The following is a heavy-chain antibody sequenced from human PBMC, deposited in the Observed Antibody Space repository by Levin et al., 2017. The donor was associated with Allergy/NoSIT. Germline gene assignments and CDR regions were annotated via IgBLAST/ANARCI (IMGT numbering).Heavy chain of an antibody. CDR1: GYTFTTHY. D-gene: IGHD5-12*01. CDR2: INPSGGST. CDR3: ARRGPIVATSRYAMDV. J-gene: IGHJ6*02. Sequence: GESLKISCKSSGYTFTTHYIHWVRQAPGQGLEWMGVINPSGGSTTYAQKVQGRVSVTRDTSTGTVYMELSSLRSEDTAVYYCARRGPIVATSRYAMDVWGQGTTVTVSS. V-gene: IGHV1-46*01.